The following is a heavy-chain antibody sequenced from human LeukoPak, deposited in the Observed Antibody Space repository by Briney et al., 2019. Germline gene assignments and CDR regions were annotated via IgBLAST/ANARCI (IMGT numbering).Heavy chain of an antibody. Sequence: SETLSLTCTVSGGSISSADYYWSWIRQPPGKGLEWIGYIYYSGSTYYNPSLKSRVTISVDTSKNQFSLKLSSVTAADTAVYYCAVGHYYDSSGPPDYWGQGTLVTVSS. J-gene: IGHJ4*02. CDR2: IYYSGST. CDR1: GGSISSADYY. V-gene: IGHV4-30-4*08. CDR3: AVGHYYDSSGPPDY. D-gene: IGHD3-22*01.